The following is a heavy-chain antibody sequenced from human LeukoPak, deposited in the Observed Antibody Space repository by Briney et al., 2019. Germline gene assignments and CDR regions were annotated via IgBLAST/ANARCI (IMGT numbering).Heavy chain of an antibody. CDR3: AREAGGYRVISPHMDV. CDR2: ISWNSGSI. J-gene: IGHJ6*02. V-gene: IGHV3-9*01. Sequence: GRSLRLSCAASGFTFDDYAMHWVRQAPGEGLEWVSGISWNSGSIGYADSVKGRFTISRDNAKNSLYLQMNSLRAEDTAVYYCAREAGGYRVISPHMDVWGQGTTVTVSS. CDR1: GFTFDDYA. D-gene: IGHD3-10*01.